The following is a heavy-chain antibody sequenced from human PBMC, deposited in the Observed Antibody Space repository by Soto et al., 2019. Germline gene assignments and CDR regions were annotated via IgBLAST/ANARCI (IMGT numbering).Heavy chain of an antibody. J-gene: IGHJ6*02. D-gene: IGHD6-13*01. CDR1: GYTFTGYY. CDR3: AREENSSSTTGMDV. V-gene: IGHV1-2*04. CDR2: INPNSGGT. Sequence: GASVKVSCKASGYTFTGYYMHWVRQAPGQGLEWMGWINPNSGGTNYAQKFQGWVTMTRDTSISTAYMELSRLRSDDTAVYYCAREENSSSTTGMDVWGQGTTVTVSS.